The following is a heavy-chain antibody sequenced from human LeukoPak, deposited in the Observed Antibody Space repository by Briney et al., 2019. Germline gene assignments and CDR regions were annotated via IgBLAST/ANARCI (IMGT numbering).Heavy chain of an antibody. J-gene: IGHJ4*02. CDR1: GFTFGDYA. Sequence: PGRSLRLSCTASGFTFGDYAMSWFRQAPGKGLEWVGFIRSKAYGGTTEYAASVKGRFTISRDNSKSIAYLQMNSLKTEDTAVYYCTRVEEARADFDYWGQGTLVTVSS. CDR3: TRVEEARADFDY. CDR2: IRSKAYGGTT. V-gene: IGHV3-49*03.